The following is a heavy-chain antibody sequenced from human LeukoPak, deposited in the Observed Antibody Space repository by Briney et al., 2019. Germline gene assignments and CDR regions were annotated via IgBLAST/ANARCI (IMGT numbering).Heavy chain of an antibody. D-gene: IGHD2-2*01. V-gene: IGHV3-49*04. CDR3: TRDEYCSSTSCYDESYYFDY. CDR2: IRSKAYDGTT. Sequence: PGGSLRLSCTASGFTFGDYAMSWVRQAPGKGLERVGFIRSKAYDGTTEYAASVKGRFTISRDDSKSIAYLQMNSLKTEDTAVYYCTRDEYCSSTSCYDESYYFDYWGQGTLVTVSS. J-gene: IGHJ4*02. CDR1: GFTFGDYA.